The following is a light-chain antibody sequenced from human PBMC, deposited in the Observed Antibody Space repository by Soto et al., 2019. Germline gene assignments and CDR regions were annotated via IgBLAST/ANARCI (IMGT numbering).Light chain of an antibody. CDR1: QRVSSSY. J-gene: IGKJ1*01. CDR3: HQYGSSPRT. V-gene: IGKV3-20*01. CDR2: GVS. Sequence: EIVLTQSPGTLSLSPGERATLSCRASQRVSSSYLAWYQQKPGQAPRLLIYGVSTRAPGIPDRFRGSGSGTAFTLTITRLEPEDFAVYYCHQYGSSPRTFGQGTKVEIK.